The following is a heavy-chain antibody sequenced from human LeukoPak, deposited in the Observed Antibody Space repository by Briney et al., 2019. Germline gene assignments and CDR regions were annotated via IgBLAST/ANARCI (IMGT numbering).Heavy chain of an antibody. V-gene: IGHV3-21*01. D-gene: IGHD2-15*01. J-gene: IGHJ4*02. CDR2: ISSSSSYI. CDR3: AREGYCSGGSCFSDY. CDR1: GFTFSSYS. Sequence: GGSLRLSCAASGFTFSSYSMNWVREAPGKGLEWGSSISSSSSYIYYADSVKGRFTISRDNAKNSLYLQMNSLRAEDTAVYYCAREGYCSGGSCFSDYWGQGTLVTVSS.